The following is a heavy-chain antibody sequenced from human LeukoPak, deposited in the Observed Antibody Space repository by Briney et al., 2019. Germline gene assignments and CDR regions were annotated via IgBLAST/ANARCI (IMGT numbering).Heavy chain of an antibody. V-gene: IGHV1-8*03. J-gene: IGHJ4*02. CDR2: MNPNSGNI. CDR3: ARGPGCISTSCPYYFDY. Sequence: ASVKVSCKASGYTFTSHDINWVRQATGQGREWMGWMNPNSGNIGYAQKLQGRVTITRNTSISTAYMELSSLRSEDTAVYYCARGPGCISTSCPYYFDYWGQGTLVTVSS. D-gene: IGHD2-2*01. CDR1: GYTFTSHD.